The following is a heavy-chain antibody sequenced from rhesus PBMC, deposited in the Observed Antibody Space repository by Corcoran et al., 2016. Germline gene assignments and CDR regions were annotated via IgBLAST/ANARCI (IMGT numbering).Heavy chain of an antibody. CDR2: INIGGGST. D-gene: IGHD4-17*01. V-gene: IGHV3S5*01. CDR1: GFTFSSYG. J-gene: IGHJ4*01. CDR3: AKPPMGY. Sequence: EVQLVETGGGLVQPGGSLKISCAASGFTFSSYGMSWVRQAPGKGLDWVSAINIGGGSTYYADSVKGRFTISRDNSKNTLSLQMNSLRAEDTAVYYCAKPPMGYWGQGVLVTVSS.